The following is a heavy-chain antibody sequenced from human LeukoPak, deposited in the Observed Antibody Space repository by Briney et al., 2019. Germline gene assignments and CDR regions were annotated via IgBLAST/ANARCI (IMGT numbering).Heavy chain of an antibody. V-gene: IGHV4-34*01. CDR2: INHSGST. Sequence: SETLSLTCTVSGGSISSYYWSWIRQPPGKGLEWIGEINHSGSTNYNPSLKSRVTISVDTSKNQFSLKLSSVAAADTAVYYCARSPNLLFDCWGQGTLVTVSS. CDR1: GGSISSYY. CDR3: ARSPNLLFDC. J-gene: IGHJ4*02.